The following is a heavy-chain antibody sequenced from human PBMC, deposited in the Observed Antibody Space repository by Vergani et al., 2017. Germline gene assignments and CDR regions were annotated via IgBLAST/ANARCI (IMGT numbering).Heavy chain of an antibody. V-gene: IGHV5-51*03. Sequence: EVQLVPSGAEVKKPGESLKISCKGSGYSFTSYWIGWVRQMPGKGLEWMGIIYPGDSDTRYSPSFQGQVTISADKSISTAYLQWSSLKASDTAMYYCARPGSSSWEYDAFDIWGQGTMVTVSS. CDR2: IYPGDSDT. J-gene: IGHJ3*02. CDR3: ARPGSSSWEYDAFDI. D-gene: IGHD6-13*01. CDR1: GYSFTSYW.